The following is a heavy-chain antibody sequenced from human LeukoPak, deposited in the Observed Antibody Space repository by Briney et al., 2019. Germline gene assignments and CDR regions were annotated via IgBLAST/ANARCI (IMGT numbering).Heavy chain of an antibody. CDR1: GFTFSTHA. CDR3: ANQSPG. Sequence: GGSLRLSGGASGFTFSTHAMAWVRQAAGKGLDWVSAISGDGDTTYYADSVKGRFTISRDNSKNTVYLQMNSLRAEDTAVYYCANQSPGWGQGTLVTVSS. V-gene: IGHV3-23*01. J-gene: IGHJ4*02. CDR2: ISGDGDTT.